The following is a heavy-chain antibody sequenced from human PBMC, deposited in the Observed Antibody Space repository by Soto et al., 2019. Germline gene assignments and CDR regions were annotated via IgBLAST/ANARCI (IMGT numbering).Heavy chain of an antibody. CDR2: ISWDSANM. V-gene: IGHV3-9*01. CDR1: GFTFDDYA. Sequence: SLRLSCAASGFTFDDYAMHWVRQAPGKGLEWVSGISWDSANMNYADSVKARFTISRDNAKSSLSLQMNSLREEDTALYYCVKDISGRGSYYYYYGMDVWGQGTTVTVSS. D-gene: IGHD3-16*01. J-gene: IGHJ6*02. CDR3: VKDISGRGSYYYYYGMDV.